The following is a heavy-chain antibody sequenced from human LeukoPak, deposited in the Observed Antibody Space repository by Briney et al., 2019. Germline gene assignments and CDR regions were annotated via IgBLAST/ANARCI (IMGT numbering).Heavy chain of an antibody. Sequence: GGSLRLSCAASGYTFSSHGVHWVRQAPGKGLQWLAIVSYDGSLKYYADSVRDRFTISKDNSQNKVFLQMNSLRVEDTAMYYCASEYDITPDHWGQGTLVTVSS. CDR1: GYTFSSHG. CDR3: ASEYDITPDH. J-gene: IGHJ5*02. D-gene: IGHD1-1*01. V-gene: IGHV3-33*05. CDR2: VSYDGSLK.